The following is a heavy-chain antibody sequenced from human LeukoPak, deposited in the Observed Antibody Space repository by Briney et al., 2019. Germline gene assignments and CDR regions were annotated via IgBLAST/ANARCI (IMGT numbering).Heavy chain of an antibody. J-gene: IGHJ4*02. Sequence: GGSLRLSCTASGFTFSSYSMNWVRQAPGKGLEWVSYISSSGSTIYYADSVKGRFTISRDNAKNSLYLQMNSLRAEDTAVYYCARWYPEQPDGHDYWGQGTLVTVSS. CDR2: ISSSGSTI. CDR1: GFTFSSYS. D-gene: IGHD6-13*01. CDR3: ARWYPEQPDGHDY. V-gene: IGHV3-48*04.